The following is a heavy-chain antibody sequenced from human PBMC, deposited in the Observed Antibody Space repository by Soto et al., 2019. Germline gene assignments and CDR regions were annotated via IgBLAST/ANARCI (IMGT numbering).Heavy chain of an antibody. CDR3: SRVDPGETSPFDH. CDR2: INPFDGSR. Sequence: ASVKLSCKASGYIFTSYYLHWVRQAPGQGLEWMGWINPFDGSRMFAQSFQGRVTFTRDTSTSTVYMELSGLRSDDTAVYYCSRVDPGETSPFDHWGQGTLVTVSS. V-gene: IGHV1-46*03. J-gene: IGHJ4*02. CDR1: GYIFTSYY. D-gene: IGHD3-10*01.